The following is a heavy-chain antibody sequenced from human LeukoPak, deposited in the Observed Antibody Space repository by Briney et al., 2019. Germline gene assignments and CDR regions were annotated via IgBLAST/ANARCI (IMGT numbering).Heavy chain of an antibody. V-gene: IGHV4-34*01. CDR3: ARGIKRITMVRGRRWFDP. J-gene: IGHJ5*02. Sequence: SETLSLTCAVYGGSFSGYYWSWLRQPPGKGLXXXXXXXXSESTNYNPSINSRVTISVDTSKNQFSLKLSSVTAADTAVYYCARGIKRITMVRGRRWFDPWGQGTLVTVSS. D-gene: IGHD3-10*01. CDR2: XXXSEST. CDR1: GGSFSGYY.